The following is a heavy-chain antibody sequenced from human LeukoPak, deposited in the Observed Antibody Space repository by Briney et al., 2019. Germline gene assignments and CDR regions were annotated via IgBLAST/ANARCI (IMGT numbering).Heavy chain of an antibody. V-gene: IGHV3-30*02. Sequence: GGSLRLSCAASGFTFSSCGMHWVRQRQGKGLEWVAYSRYDGSDKYYIDSVRGRFTIARDNPKETLYLQMTSLSHDDTAVYFCVKDVGVGASYFDNWGQGTLVAVSP. CDR2: SRYDGSDK. CDR1: GFTFSSCG. D-gene: IGHD1-26*01. CDR3: VKDVGVGASYFDN. J-gene: IGHJ4*02.